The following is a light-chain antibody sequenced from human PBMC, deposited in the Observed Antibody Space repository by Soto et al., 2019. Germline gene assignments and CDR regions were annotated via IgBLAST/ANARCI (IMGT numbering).Light chain of an antibody. CDR2: DVS. CDR3: SSYTSSSTYV. CDR1: SSDVGNYNY. V-gene: IGLV2-14*01. Sequence: QSVLTQPASVSGSPGQSITISCTGTSSDVGNYNYVSWYQQHPGEAPKLMIHDVSNRPSGVSNRFSGSKSGNTASLTISGLQAEDEADYYCSSYTSSSTYVFGTGTKLTVL. J-gene: IGLJ1*01.